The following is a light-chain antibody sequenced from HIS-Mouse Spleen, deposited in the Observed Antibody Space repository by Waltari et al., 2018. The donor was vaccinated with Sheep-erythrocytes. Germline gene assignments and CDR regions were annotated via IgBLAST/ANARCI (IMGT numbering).Light chain of an antibody. CDR2: QDT. CDR3: QAWDSSIVV. V-gene: IGLV3-1*01. J-gene: IGLJ2*01. CDR1: KLGDKY. Sequence: SSELTQPPSVSVSPGQTASITCSGDKLGDKYACWYQQKPGQSPVLVIYQDTKRPSGSPERVSGSNSGNTATLTIGGTQAMDEADYYCQAWDSSIVVFGGGTKLTVL.